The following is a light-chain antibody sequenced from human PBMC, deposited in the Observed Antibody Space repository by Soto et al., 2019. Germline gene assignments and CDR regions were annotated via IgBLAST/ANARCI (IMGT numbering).Light chain of an antibody. CDR3: MQALQTPFT. Sequence: DIVMTQSPLSLRVAPGEPASISCRSSQSLLFSNGYNYLDWYLQKPGQSPQLLIYLGSNRASGVPDRFSGSGSGTDFTLKISRVEADDVGVYYCMQALQTPFTFGPGTKVDIK. J-gene: IGKJ3*01. V-gene: IGKV2-28*01. CDR1: QSLLFSNGYNY. CDR2: LGS.